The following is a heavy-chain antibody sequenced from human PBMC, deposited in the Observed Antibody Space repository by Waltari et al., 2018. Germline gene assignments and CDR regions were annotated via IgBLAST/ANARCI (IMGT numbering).Heavy chain of an antibody. Sequence: QVQLVQSGAEVKKPGSSVKVSCMASGGTFSRYATSRVRQAPGQGLEGMGGIIPIFGTANYAQKFQGRVTITADESTSTAYMELSSLRSEDTAVYYCARVRSYDSSPPGLDYWGQGTLVTVSS. V-gene: IGHV1-69*12. CDR2: IIPIFGTA. J-gene: IGHJ4*02. D-gene: IGHD3-22*01. CDR1: GGTFSRYA. CDR3: ARVRSYDSSPPGLDY.